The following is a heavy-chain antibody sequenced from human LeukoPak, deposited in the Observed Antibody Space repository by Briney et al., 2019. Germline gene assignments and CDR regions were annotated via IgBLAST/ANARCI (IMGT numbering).Heavy chain of an antibody. CDR3: ARHPRTYTNCNNGFDY. CDR1: GGSISSYF. D-gene: IGHD4-11*01. CDR2: IYDSGST. Sequence: SETLSLTCTVSGGSISSYFWSWIRQPPGKGLEWIGYIYDSGSTNYNPSLKSRVTISVDTSKNQFSLKLNSVTAADTAVYYCARHPRTYTNCNNGFDYWGQGTLVTVSS. V-gene: IGHV4-59*08. J-gene: IGHJ4*02.